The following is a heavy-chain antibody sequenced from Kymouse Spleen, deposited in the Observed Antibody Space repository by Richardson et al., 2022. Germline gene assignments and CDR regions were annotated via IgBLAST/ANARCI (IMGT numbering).Heavy chain of an antibody. D-gene: IGHD1-7*01. CDR1: GGSISSSSYY. J-gene: IGHJ4*02. Sequence: QLQLQESGPGLVKPSETLSLTCTVSGGSISSSSYYWGWIRQPPGKGLEWIGSIYYSGSTYYNPSLKSRVTISVDTSKNQFSLKLSSVTAADTAVYYCARHTSLITGTTFLDYWGQGTLVTVSS. V-gene: IGHV4-39*01. CDR2: IYYSGST. CDR3: ARHTSLITGTTFLDY.